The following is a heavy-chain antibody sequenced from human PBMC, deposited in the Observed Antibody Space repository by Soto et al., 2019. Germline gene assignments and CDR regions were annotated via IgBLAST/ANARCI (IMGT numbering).Heavy chain of an antibody. J-gene: IGHJ3*02. Sequence: QVQLVQSGAEVKKPGSSVKVSCKASGGTFSSYAISWVRQAPGQGLEWMGGIIPIFGTANYAQKFQGRVTITADESTSTAYMELSSLRSDDTAEYYCARDHDYYDSSGYPSWAFDIWGQGTMVTVSS. CDR2: IIPIFGTA. V-gene: IGHV1-69*01. D-gene: IGHD3-22*01. CDR1: GGTFSSYA. CDR3: ARDHDYYDSSGYPSWAFDI.